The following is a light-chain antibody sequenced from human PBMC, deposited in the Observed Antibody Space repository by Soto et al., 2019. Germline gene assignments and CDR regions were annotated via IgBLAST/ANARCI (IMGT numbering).Light chain of an antibody. CDR1: QSVTSSS. Sequence: EIVLTQIPGTLSLSPGERPTLSCGASQSVTSSSLAWYQQKVGRAPRXXIYGASNRATGIPDRFSGSGSGTDFTLTITRLEPEDFEVYDCQQYGSSPRTFGQGTRLEIK. J-gene: IGKJ5*01. V-gene: IGKV3-20*01. CDR2: GAS. CDR3: QQYGSSPRT.